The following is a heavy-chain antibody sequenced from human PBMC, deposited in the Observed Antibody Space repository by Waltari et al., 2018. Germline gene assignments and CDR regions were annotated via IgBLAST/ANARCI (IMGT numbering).Heavy chain of an antibody. Sequence: EVQLVESGGLVVQPGGSLRLPCSASCFSLAAYPLQWVRQPPGKGLEWVSLISWDGATTSYADSVKGRFTISRDNTKNSLYLQMNSLRTEDTALYYCTKARGGYSYGDAIYIWGQGTMVTVSS. CDR1: CFSLAAYP. V-gene: IGHV3-43*01. CDR2: ISWDGATT. J-gene: IGHJ3*02. D-gene: IGHD5-18*01. CDR3: TKARGGYSYGDAIYI.